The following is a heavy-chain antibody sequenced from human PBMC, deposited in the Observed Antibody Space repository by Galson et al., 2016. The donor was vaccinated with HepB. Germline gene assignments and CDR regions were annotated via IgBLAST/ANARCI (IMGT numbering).Heavy chain of an antibody. CDR2: IGGPGRSK. V-gene: IGHV3-23*01. Sequence: LRLSCAASGFTFSNYVMTWVRQSPGKGLEWVPRIGGPGRSKDYADSVNGRFTIFRDNSKNTLYLQIDSLRSEDTAVYYCAKAFTTADNFYQFGMDVWGKGTTVTVSS. D-gene: IGHD1-1*01. J-gene: IGHJ6*04. CDR1: GFTFSNYV. CDR3: AKAFTTADNFYQFGMDV.